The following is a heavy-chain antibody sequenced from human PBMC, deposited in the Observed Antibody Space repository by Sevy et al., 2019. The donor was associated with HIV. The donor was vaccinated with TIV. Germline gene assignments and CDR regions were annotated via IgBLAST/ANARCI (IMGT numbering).Heavy chain of an antibody. Sequence: GGSLRLSCAASGFTFSRYSMNWVRQAPGKGLEWVSYIRSSASTTYYADSVKGRFTIYRDNAKSSLYLQMNSLRDEDTAVYYCARERVDGGKGNFNGMDVWGQGTTVTVSS. D-gene: IGHD2-15*01. CDR1: GFTFSRYS. CDR2: IRSSASTT. J-gene: IGHJ6*02. CDR3: ARERVDGGKGNFNGMDV. V-gene: IGHV3-48*02.